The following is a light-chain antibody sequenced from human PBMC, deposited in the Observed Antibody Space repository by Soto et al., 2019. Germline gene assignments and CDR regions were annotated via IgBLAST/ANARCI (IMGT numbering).Light chain of an antibody. CDR2: SSS. CDR1: QSVSSTY. CDR3: QQYGSSPPWT. Sequence: EVVWTECPGTLSLSPGERATLSCRASQSVSSTYLAWYQQKPGHAPRLLICSSSSRATGIPDRFSGSGSGTDFSLNISRLEPEDFAVYYCQQYGSSPPWTFGQGTKVEIK. J-gene: IGKJ1*01. V-gene: IGKV3-20*01.